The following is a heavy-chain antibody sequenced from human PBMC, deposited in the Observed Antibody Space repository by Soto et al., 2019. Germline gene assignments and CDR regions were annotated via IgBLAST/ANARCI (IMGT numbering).Heavy chain of an antibody. CDR1: EFTFSNYA. J-gene: IGHJ4*02. D-gene: IGHD3-22*01. Sequence: GALRLSCAASEFTFSNYAMSWVRQAPGKGLEWVSAISYGGGTTYYADSVKGRFTISKDNSKNTLYLQMNSLRAEDTAVYYCAKNPGYYYDSTGYHFDYWGQGT. CDR2: ISYGGGTT. CDR3: AKNPGYYYDSTGYHFDY. V-gene: IGHV3-23*01.